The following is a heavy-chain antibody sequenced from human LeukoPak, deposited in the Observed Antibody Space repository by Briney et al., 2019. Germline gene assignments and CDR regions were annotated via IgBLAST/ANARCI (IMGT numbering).Heavy chain of an antibody. Sequence: ASVKVSCKVSGYTLTELSMHWVRQAPGKGLEWMGGFDPEDGETIYAQKFRGRVTMTEDTSTDTAYMELSSLRSEDTAVYYCATDSLVGGKCYYDSSGIRRAFDIWGQGTMVTVSS. V-gene: IGHV1-24*01. D-gene: IGHD3-22*01. J-gene: IGHJ3*02. CDR2: FDPEDGET. CDR3: ATDSLVGGKCYYDSSGIRRAFDI. CDR1: GYTLTELS.